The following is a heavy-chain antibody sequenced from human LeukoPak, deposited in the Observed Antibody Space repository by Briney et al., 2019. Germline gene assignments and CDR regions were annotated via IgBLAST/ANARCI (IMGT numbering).Heavy chain of an antibody. J-gene: IGHJ6*02. CDR3: ARDWVSYYYGMDV. D-gene: IGHD7-27*01. CDR2: IKQDGSEK. Sequence: GGSLRLSCAASGFTFSSYWMSWVRQAPGKGLEWVANIKQDGSEKYYVDSVKGRFTTSRDNAKNSLYLQMNSLRAEDTAVYYCARDWVSYYYGMDVWGQGTTVTVSS. CDR1: GFTFSSYW. V-gene: IGHV3-7*01.